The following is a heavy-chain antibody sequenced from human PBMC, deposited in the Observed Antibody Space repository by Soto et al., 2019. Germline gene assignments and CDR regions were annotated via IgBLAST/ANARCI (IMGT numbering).Heavy chain of an antibody. D-gene: IGHD3-3*01. V-gene: IGHV3-74*01. J-gene: IGHJ5*02. CDR1: CVTWMNHC. CDR3: ARGITIFGRSNWFDP. CDR2: INSDGSST. Sequence: GGPLRRSTSAACVTWMNHCMHWVRQATGKGLVWVSRINSDGSSTSYADSVKGRFTISRDNAKNTLYLQMNSLRAEDTAVYYCARGITIFGRSNWFDPWVQGTLVTVSS.